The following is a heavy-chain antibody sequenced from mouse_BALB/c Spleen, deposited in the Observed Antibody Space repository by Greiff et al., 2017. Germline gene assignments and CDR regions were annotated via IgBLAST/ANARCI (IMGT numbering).Heavy chain of an antibody. D-gene: IGHD2-4*01. J-gene: IGHJ2*01. CDR2: IRNKANGYTT. Sequence: EVKLVESGGGLVQPGGSLRLSCATSGFTFTDYYMSWVRQPPGKALEWLGFIRNKANGYTTEYSASVKGRFTISRDNSQSILYLQMNTLRAEDSATYYCARDTLMITCDYWGQGTTLTVSS. CDR1: GFTFTDYY. V-gene: IGHV7-3*02. CDR3: ARDTLMITCDY.